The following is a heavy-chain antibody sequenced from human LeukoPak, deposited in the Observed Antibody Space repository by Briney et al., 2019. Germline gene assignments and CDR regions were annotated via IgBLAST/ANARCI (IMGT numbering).Heavy chain of an antibody. CDR3: GNNYGDYTPLSD. V-gene: IGHV4-39*07. J-gene: IGHJ4*02. Sequence: SETLSLTCTVSGGSISSTSFYWGWVRQSPGKGLEWIASVYSRGSTFYNPSLKSRVTISLDTSKNQFSLEVTSVTAADTAVYFCGNNYGDYTPLSDWGQGTLVAVSS. CDR2: VYSRGST. CDR1: GGSISSTSFY. D-gene: IGHD4-17*01.